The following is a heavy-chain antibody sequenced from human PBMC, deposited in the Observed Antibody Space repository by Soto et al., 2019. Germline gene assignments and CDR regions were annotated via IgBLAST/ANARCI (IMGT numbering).Heavy chain of an antibody. D-gene: IGHD3-16*01. J-gene: IGHJ6*03. CDR2: IIPMVGTR. CDR1: GATFSAYS. CDR3: ATDGGSTSSSAYNYCMDV. Sequence: QAQLVQSGAEVKRPGSSVKVSCKASGATFSAYSISWVRQPPGQGLEWMGRIIPMVGTRNYAQKFQGRVTFSADKSTSTAYMVLNSLISDDTAVYYCATDGGSTSSSAYNYCMDVWGKGTPVTVSS. V-gene: IGHV1-69*08.